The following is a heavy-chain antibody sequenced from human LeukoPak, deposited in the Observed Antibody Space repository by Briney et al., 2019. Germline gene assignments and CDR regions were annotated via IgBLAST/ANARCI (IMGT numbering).Heavy chain of an antibody. D-gene: IGHD2-2*01. CDR3: ARDRSAKGGPEIRY. J-gene: IGHJ4*02. Sequence: SVKVSCKASGGTFSSYAISWVRQAPGQGLEWMGGIIPIFGTANYAQKFQGRVTITADKSTSTAYMGLSSLRSEDTAVYYCARDRSAKGGPEIRYWGQGPLVTVSS. V-gene: IGHV1-69*06. CDR1: GGTFSSYA. CDR2: IIPIFGTA.